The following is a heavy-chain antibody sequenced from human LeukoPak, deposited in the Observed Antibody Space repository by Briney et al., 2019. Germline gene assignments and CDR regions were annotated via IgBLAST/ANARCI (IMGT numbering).Heavy chain of an antibody. Sequence: GGSLRLSCAASGFTFSSYGMNWVRQAPGKGLEWVSSISSSSSYIYYADSVKGRFTISRDNAKNSLYLQMNSLRAEDTAVYYCARDRYYYDSSGSPFDYWGQGTLVTVSS. CDR1: GFTFSSYG. V-gene: IGHV3-21*01. CDR3: ARDRYYYDSSGSPFDY. CDR2: ISSSSSYI. D-gene: IGHD3-22*01. J-gene: IGHJ4*02.